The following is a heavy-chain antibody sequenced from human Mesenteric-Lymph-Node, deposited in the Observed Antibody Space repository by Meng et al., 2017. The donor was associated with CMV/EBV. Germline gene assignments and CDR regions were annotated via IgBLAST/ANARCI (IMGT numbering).Heavy chain of an antibody. D-gene: IGHD3-10*01. CDR1: GYTFTTYG. Sequence: CRASGYTFTTYGITWVRQAPGQGLEWMGWISGYNGNTKYAQKFQDRVTMTTDTSTNTVYMELRSLRYDDTAVYFCARDPRPDADYLDYWGQGTLVTVSS. CDR2: ISGYNGNT. J-gene: IGHJ4*02. CDR3: ARDPRPDADYLDY. V-gene: IGHV1-18*01.